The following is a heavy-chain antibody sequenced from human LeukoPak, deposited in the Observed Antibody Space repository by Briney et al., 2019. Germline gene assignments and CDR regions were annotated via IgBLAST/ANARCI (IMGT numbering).Heavy chain of an antibody. CDR2: IKQGGSEK. D-gene: IGHD2-15*01. Sequence: GGSLRLSCSASGFSLSNYAMYWVRQAPGKGLEWVANIKQGGSEKYYVDSVKGRFTISKDNAKNSLYLQMNSLRAEDTAVYYCARDFGLRCSGGTCYSVYYYGMDVWGKGTTVTVSS. V-gene: IGHV3-7*03. CDR3: ARDFGLRCSGGTCYSVYYYGMDV. CDR1: GFSLSNYA. J-gene: IGHJ6*04.